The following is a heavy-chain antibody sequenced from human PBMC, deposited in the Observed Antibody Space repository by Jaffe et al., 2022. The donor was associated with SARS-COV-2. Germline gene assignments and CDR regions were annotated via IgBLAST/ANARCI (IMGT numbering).Heavy chain of an antibody. J-gene: IGHJ4*02. D-gene: IGHD3-9*01. CDR2: IKQDGSEK. V-gene: IGHV3-7*01. Sequence: EVQLVESGGGLVQPGGSLRLSCAASGFTFSSYWMSWVRQAPGKGLEWVANIKQDGSEKYYVDSVKGRFTISRDNAKNSLYLQMNSLRAEDTAVYYCARDRNDILTGYLDYWGQGTLVTVSS. CDR3: ARDRNDILTGYLDY. CDR1: GFTFSSYW.